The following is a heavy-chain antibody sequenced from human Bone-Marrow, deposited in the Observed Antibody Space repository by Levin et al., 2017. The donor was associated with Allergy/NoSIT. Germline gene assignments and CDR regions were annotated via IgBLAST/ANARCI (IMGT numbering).Heavy chain of an antibody. CDR1: GFTFSSYG. D-gene: IGHD7-27*01. Sequence: PGGSLRLSCAASGFTFSSYGMHWVRQAPGKGLEWVAVIWYDGSNKYYADSVKGRFTISRDNSKNTLYLQMNSLRAEDTAVYYCARVKLGIGTGGVDGMDVWGQGTTVTVSS. CDR3: ARVKLGIGTGGVDGMDV. V-gene: IGHV3-33*01. CDR2: IWYDGSNK. J-gene: IGHJ6*02.